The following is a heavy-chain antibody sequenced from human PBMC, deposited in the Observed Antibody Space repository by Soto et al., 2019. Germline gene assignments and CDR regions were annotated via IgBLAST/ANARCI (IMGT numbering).Heavy chain of an antibody. D-gene: IGHD1-26*01. CDR1: GASVSSGNYY. J-gene: IGHJ4*02. Sequence: QVQLQESGPGLVKPSETLSLTCTVSGASVSSGNYYWSWIRQPPGKGLECIGYISYSGSTNYNPSLKXXVXIXXDTSKNQFSLKLSSVTAADTAVYYCARGSGSYYAYWGQGTLVTVSS. V-gene: IGHV4-61*01. CDR3: ARGSGSYYAY. CDR2: ISYSGST.